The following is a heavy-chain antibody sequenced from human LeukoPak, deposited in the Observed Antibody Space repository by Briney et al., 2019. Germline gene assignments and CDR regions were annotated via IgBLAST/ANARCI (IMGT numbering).Heavy chain of an antibody. CDR1: GFTFSSYS. CDR3: ARDGGGPDAFDI. Sequence: PGGSLRLSCEASGFTFSSYSMNWVRQAPGKGLEWVSYISSSSSTIYYADSVKGRFTISRDNAKNSLYLQTNSLRDEDTAVYYCARDGGGPDAFDIWGQGTMVTVSS. CDR2: ISSSSSTI. J-gene: IGHJ3*02. V-gene: IGHV3-48*02.